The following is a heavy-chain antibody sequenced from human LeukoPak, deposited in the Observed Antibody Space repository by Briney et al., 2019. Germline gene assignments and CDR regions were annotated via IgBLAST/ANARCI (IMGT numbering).Heavy chain of an antibody. D-gene: IGHD6-13*01. CDR2: IKGDGSEK. CDR1: XFXXSTXW. CDR3: AKPLIAAAYFDY. V-gene: IGHV3-7*03. Sequence: SLRLSCAASXFXXSTXWMTWVRQAPGKGXEWVANIKGDGSEKRYVGSVKGRFTISRDNAKNSLYLQMNSLRADDTAVYYCAKPLIAAAYFDYWGQGTLVTVSS. J-gene: IGHJ4*02.